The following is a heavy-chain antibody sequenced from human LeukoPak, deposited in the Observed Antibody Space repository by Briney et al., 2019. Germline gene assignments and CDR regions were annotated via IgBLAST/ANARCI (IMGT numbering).Heavy chain of an antibody. CDR1: GGSISSGSYY. CDR3: ARDGCSSTSCYLTATWFDP. CDR2: IYSSGST. Sequence: SETLSLTGTVSGGSISSGSYYWRWIRQPAGKRLEWIGRIYSSGSTNYNPSLKTRVTISVDTSKNQFPLRLSSVTAADTAVYYCARDGCSSTSCYLTATWFDPWGQGTLVTVSS. D-gene: IGHD2-2*01. J-gene: IGHJ5*02. V-gene: IGHV4-61*02.